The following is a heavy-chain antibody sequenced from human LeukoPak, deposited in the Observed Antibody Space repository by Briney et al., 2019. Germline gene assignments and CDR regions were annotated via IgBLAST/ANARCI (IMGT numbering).Heavy chain of an antibody. CDR1: SGSIRSQH. D-gene: IGHD3-16*01. J-gene: IGHJ6*03. V-gene: IGHV4-59*11. CDR2: ISYSGTT. CDR3: TRDRNGGDHYYMDV. Sequence: PSETLSLTCTVSSGSIRSQHWSWIRRPPGKGLEWIGFISYSGTTYYNPSLESRVTISRDTSRNQFSLKLSSVTAADTAVYYCTRDRNGGDHYYMDVWGKGTTVTVSS.